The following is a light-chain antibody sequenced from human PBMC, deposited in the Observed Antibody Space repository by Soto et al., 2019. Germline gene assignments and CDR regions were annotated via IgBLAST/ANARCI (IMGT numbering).Light chain of an antibody. J-gene: IGLJ1*01. CDR1: SSNIGSNT. CDR2: SNN. V-gene: IGLV1-44*01. CDR3: AAWDDSLNGXG. Sequence: QSALTQPPSASGTPGQRGTISCSGSSSNIGSNTVNWYQQLPGTAPKLLIYSNNQRPSGVPDRFSGSTSGTSASLVISGLQSEDEADYYCAAWDDSLNGXGFGTGTKVTVL.